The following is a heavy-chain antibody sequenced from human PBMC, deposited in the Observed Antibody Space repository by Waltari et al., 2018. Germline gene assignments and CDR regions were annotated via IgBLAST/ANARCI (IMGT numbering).Heavy chain of an antibody. Sequence: EVQLVESGGGLVQPGGSLRLSCAASGFPFSSYAMHWVRQAPGKGLEYVSAISSNGGSTYYADSVKGRFTISRDNSKNTLYLQMGSLRAEDMAVYYCARGYRATVTEFDYWGQGTLVTVSS. CDR2: ISSNGGST. CDR1: GFPFSSYA. D-gene: IGHD4-17*01. V-gene: IGHV3-64*07. J-gene: IGHJ4*02. CDR3: ARGYRATVTEFDY.